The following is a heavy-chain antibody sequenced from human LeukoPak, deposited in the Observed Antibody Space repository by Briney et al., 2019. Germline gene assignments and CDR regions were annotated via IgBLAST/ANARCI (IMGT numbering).Heavy chain of an antibody. J-gene: IGHJ4*02. D-gene: IGHD6-6*01. CDR1: GFTFSSYS. V-gene: IGHV3-53*01. Sequence: GGSLRLSCAASGFTFSSYSMSWVRQAPGKGLEWVSVIYSGGSTYYADSVKGRFTISRDNSKNTLYLQMNSLRAEDTAVYYCARVGQSIAAPFDYWGQGTLVTVSS. CDR2: IYSGGST. CDR3: ARVGQSIAAPFDY.